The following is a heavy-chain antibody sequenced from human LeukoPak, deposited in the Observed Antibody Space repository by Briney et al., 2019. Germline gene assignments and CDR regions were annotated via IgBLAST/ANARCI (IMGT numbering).Heavy chain of an antibody. D-gene: IGHD6-13*01. CDR2: IYSSGST. CDR3: ASIDSSWYFT. CDR1: GGSISDYF. V-gene: IGHV4-4*07. Sequence: SETLSLTCTVSGGSISDYFLNWIRQPAGKGLEWIERIYSSGSTNYNPSLKSRVTMSLDTSKNQFSLRLSSVTAADTAVYYCASIDSSWYFTWGQGALVTVSS. J-gene: IGHJ5*02.